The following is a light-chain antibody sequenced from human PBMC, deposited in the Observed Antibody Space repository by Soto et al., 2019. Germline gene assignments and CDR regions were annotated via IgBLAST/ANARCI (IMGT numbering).Light chain of an antibody. CDR1: QTVSSNS. CDR2: GAS. J-gene: IGKJ1*01. Sequence: IVLTQSPGTLSLSPGERATLSCRASQTVSSNSLAWYHQKPGQAPRLLSYGASSRATGIPDRFSGSGSGTEFTLNISRLEPEDFEVYYCQLYGSSARTFGQGTKVDI. V-gene: IGKV3-20*01. CDR3: QLYGSSART.